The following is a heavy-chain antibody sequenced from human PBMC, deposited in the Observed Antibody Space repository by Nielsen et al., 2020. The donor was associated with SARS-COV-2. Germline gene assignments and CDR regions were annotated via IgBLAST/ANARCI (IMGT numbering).Heavy chain of an antibody. CDR2: IRYDGSNK. V-gene: IGHV3-30*02. CDR3: ARGGVNSSGYYYVYAFDI. D-gene: IGHD3-22*01. Sequence: GESLKISCAASGFTFSSYGMHWVRQAPGKGLEWVAFIRYDGSNKYYADSVKGRFTISRDNSKNTLYLQMNSLRAEDTAVYYYARGGVNSSGYYYVYAFDIWGQGTMATVSS. J-gene: IGHJ3*02. CDR1: GFTFSSYG.